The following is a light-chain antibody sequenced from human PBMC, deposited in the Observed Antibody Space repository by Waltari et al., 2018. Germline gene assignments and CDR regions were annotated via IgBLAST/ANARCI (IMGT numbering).Light chain of an antibody. CDR3: QQFKSFPFT. V-gene: IGKV1-5*03. Sequence: DIQMTQSPSTLSASVGDRVTITCRASQSISNWLAWYQQKPGKAPNLLIYKASSLESGVPSRFSGGGSGTEFTLTISSLQPDDFATYYCQQFKSFPFTFGGGTKLE. CDR1: QSISNW. CDR2: KAS. J-gene: IGKJ4*01.